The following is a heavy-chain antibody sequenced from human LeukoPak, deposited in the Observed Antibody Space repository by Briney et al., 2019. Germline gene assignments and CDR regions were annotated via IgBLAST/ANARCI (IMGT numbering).Heavy chain of an antibody. J-gene: IGHJ4*02. CDR3: AGDLGLSLDY. CDR2: IFSDGST. V-gene: IGHV4-4*07. D-gene: IGHD3-16*01. Sequence: SETLSLTCSVSGGSISGYYWTWIRQPAGKGLEWIGRIFSDGSTNYNPSLKSRVTMSVDTSKNQFSLKLSSMTAADAAVYYCAGDLGLSLDYWGQGTLVTVSS. CDR1: GGSISGYY.